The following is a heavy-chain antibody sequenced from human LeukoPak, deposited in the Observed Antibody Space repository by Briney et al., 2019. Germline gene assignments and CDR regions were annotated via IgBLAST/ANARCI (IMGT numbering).Heavy chain of an antibody. Sequence: GGSLRLSCAASGFTFDDYAMHWVRPAPGKGLEWVSGISWNSGSIGYADSVKGRFTISRDNAKNSLYLQMNSLRAEDTALYYCAKSLLYSSSWSPYYFDYWGQGTLVTVSS. CDR2: ISWNSGSI. V-gene: IGHV3-9*01. CDR3: AKSLLYSSSWSPYYFDY. J-gene: IGHJ4*02. CDR1: GFTFDDYA. D-gene: IGHD6-13*01.